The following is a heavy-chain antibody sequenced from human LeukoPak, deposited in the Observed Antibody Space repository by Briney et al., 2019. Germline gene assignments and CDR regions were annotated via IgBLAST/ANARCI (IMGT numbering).Heavy chain of an antibody. Sequence: PSETLSLTCTVSGGSISNYYWSWIRQPAGKGLEWIGRIYTSGSANYNPSLKSRVTISVDTSKNQFSLKLSSVTAADTAVYYCASSSGSPRYFDLWGRGTLVTVSS. J-gene: IGHJ2*01. CDR3: ASSSGSPRYFDL. CDR1: GGSISNYY. V-gene: IGHV4-4*07. CDR2: IYTSGSA. D-gene: IGHD3-3*01.